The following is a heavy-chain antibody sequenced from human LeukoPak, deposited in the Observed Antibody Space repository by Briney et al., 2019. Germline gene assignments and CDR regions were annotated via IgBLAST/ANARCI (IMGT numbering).Heavy chain of an antibody. D-gene: IGHD6-19*01. Sequence: GGSLRLSCAASGFTFSSYAMSWVRQAPGKGLEWVSAISGSGGSTYSADSVKGRFTISRDNSKNTLYLQMNSLRAEDTAVYYCAKGEGGSGRYYFDYWGQGTLVTVSS. CDR1: GFTFSSYA. J-gene: IGHJ4*02. CDR2: ISGSGGST. V-gene: IGHV3-23*01. CDR3: AKGEGGSGRYYFDY.